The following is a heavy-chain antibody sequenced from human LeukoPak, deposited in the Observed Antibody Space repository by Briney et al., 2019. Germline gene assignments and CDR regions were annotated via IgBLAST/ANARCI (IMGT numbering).Heavy chain of an antibody. CDR2: IYTSGST. V-gene: IGHV4-4*07. J-gene: IGHJ6*02. CDR1: GGSTSSYY. CDR3: AGLRGIAARPYYYYGMDV. D-gene: IGHD6-6*01. Sequence: SETLSLTCTVSGGSTSSYYWSWIRQPAGKGLEWIGRIYTSGSTNYNPSLKSRVTMSVDTSKNQFSLKLSSVTAADTAVYYCAGLRGIAARPYYYYGMDVWGQGTTVTVSS.